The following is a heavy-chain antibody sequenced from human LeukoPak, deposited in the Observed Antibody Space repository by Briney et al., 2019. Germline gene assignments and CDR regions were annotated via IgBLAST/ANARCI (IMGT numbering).Heavy chain of an antibody. D-gene: IGHD3-10*01. CDR2: ISSSSSPI. CDR3: ARDGEVRGVIDY. J-gene: IGHJ4*02. CDR1: GFTFSSYS. V-gene: IGHV3-48*01. Sequence: GGSPRLSCAASGFTFSSYSMNWVRQAPGKGLEWVSYISSSSSPIYYADSVKGRFTISRDSAKNSLYLQMSSLRAEDTAVYYCARDGEVRGVIDYWGQGTLVTVSS.